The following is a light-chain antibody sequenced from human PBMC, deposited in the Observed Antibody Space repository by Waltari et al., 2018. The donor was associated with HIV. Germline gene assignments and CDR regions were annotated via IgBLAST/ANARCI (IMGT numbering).Light chain of an antibody. V-gene: IGLV3-19*01. CDR2: SEN. Sequence: SELTQDPAVSVALGQTVKITCKGDSLRRYYARWYQQKPGQAPVIVIYSENHRPSRIPDRFSGSSSGNTASLTITGSQAEDEAHYYCRSRGNNGNHLVFGGGTKLTVL. CDR1: SLRRYY. J-gene: IGLJ3*02. CDR3: RSRGNNGNHLV.